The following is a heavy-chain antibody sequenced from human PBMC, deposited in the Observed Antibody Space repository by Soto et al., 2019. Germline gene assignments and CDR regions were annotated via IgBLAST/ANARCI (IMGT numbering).Heavy chain of an antibody. CDR2: INHSGST. CDR1: GGSFSGYY. D-gene: IGHD2-15*01. J-gene: IGHJ6*02. CDR3: GCRVEDISYDYYGMDV. Sequence: PETLSLTCAVYGGSFSGYYWSWIRQPPGKGLEWIGEINHSGSTNYNPSLKSRVTISVDRSKNEFSLKVKSVTAADTAVYYCGCRVEDISYDYYGMDVWGQGTTVTVSS. V-gene: IGHV4-34*01.